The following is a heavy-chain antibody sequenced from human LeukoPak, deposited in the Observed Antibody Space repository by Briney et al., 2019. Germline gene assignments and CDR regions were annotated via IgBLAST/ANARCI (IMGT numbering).Heavy chain of an antibody. J-gene: IGHJ4*02. CDR1: GYTFTAYY. V-gene: IGHV1-2*02. D-gene: IGHD3-3*01. CDR2: INPNSGDT. Sequence: ASVKVSCKASGYTFTAYYMHWVRQAPGPGLEWMGWINPNSGDTNYAQNFQGRVTMTRDTSISTAYMELSRLRSDDTAMYYCARGSGYYSFDCWGQGTLVTVSS. CDR3: ARGSGYYSFDC.